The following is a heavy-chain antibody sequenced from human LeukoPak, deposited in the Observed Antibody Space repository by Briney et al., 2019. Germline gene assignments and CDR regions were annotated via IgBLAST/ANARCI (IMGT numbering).Heavy chain of an antibody. D-gene: IGHD2-15*01. J-gene: IGHJ4*02. CDR3: ARDTGCSGGTCYSFYDY. CDR1: GFTFSSYW. Sequence: GGSLGLSCAASGFTFSSYWMTWVRQAPGKGLEWVANIKQDGSEKYHVDSVKGRFTISRDNAKNSLYLQMNSLRAEDTAVYCCARDTGCSGGTCYSFYDYWGQGTLVTVSS. V-gene: IGHV3-7*01. CDR2: IKQDGSEK.